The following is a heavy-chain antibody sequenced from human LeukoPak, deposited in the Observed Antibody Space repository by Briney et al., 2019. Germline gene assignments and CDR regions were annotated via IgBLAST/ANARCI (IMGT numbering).Heavy chain of an antibody. Sequence: SVKVSCKASGGTFSSYAISWVRQAPGQGLEWMGGIIPIFGKAKYGQKFEGRVTITADESTSRAYMELSSLRSEDTAVYYCARVQIWVFPPPIAGDRYFDLWGRGTLVTVSS. V-gene: IGHV1-69*13. J-gene: IGHJ2*01. CDR3: ARVQIWVFPPPIAGDRYFDL. CDR2: IIPIFGKA. D-gene: IGHD6-13*01. CDR1: GGTFSSYA.